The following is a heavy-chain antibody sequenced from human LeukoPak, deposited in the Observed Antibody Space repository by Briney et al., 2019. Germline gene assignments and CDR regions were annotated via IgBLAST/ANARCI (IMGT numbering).Heavy chain of an antibody. Sequence: ASVKVSCKASGYIFVTSDINWVRQAAGQGLEWMGWMNPLSGNTGYAQKFQGRVTMTRDTSIGTAYMELSSLRFEDSAMYYCVRSLAVDGTRAYWGQGTLVTVSS. CDR2: MNPLSGNT. D-gene: IGHD6-19*01. J-gene: IGHJ4*02. CDR3: VRSLAVDGTRAY. V-gene: IGHV1-8*01. CDR1: GYIFVTSD.